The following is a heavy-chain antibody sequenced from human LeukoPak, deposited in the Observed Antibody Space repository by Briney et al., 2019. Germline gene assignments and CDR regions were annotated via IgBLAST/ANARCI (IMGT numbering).Heavy chain of an antibody. CDR1: GFTFSSYW. CDR2: INPDGSST. Sequence: GGSLRLSCAASGFTFSSYWMHWVRQAPGKGLVWVPRINPDGSSTNYADSVKGRFTISRDNAKSTLYLQMNSLRAEDTAVYYCARTRYDQRPFDYWGQGTLVTVSS. J-gene: IGHJ4*02. CDR3: ARTRYDQRPFDY. D-gene: IGHD5-12*01. V-gene: IGHV3-74*01.